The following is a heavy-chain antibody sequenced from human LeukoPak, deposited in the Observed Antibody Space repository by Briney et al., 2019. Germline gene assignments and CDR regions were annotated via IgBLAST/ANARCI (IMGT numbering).Heavy chain of an antibody. V-gene: IGHV1-69*13. CDR3: ARWRASGGYYYYYYMDV. J-gene: IGHJ6*03. D-gene: IGHD3-10*01. CDR1: GGTFSSYA. CDR2: IIPIFGTA. Sequence: SVKVSCKASGGTFSSYAISWVRQAPGQGLEWMGGIIPIFGTANYAQKFQGRVTITADESTSTAFMELSSLRSEDTAVYYCARWRASGGYYYYYYMDVWGKGTTVTVSS.